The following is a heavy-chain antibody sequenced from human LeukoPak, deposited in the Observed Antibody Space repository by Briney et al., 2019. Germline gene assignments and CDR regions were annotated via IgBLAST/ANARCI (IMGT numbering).Heavy chain of an antibody. CDR3: ARRPGGTPDY. CDR2: IGADGRGT. J-gene: IGHJ4*02. V-gene: IGHV3-23*01. D-gene: IGHD1-26*01. CDR1: GFTFNNYA. Sequence: PGGSLRLSCAASGFTFNNYAMTWVRQAPGKGLEWVSAIGADGRGTDYADSVKGRFTIPRDNSKTMMYLQMTTLRADDTALYYCARRPGGTPDYWGLGTLVTVSS.